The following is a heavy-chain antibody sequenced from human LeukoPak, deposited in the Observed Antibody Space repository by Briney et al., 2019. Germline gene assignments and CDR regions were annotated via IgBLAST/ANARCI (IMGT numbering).Heavy chain of an antibody. CDR3: ARLTKNDSGSFRFGKRKRGYMDV. V-gene: IGHV4-34*01. D-gene: IGHD3-10*01. CDR1: GGSFSGYY. CDR2: INHSGST. Sequence: PSETLSLTCAVSGGSFSGYYWNWIRQSPGKGLEWIGEINHSGSTHYNPSLKSRVTISVDTSQKQFSLRLTSVTAADTAVYYCARLTKNDSGSFRFGKRKRGYMDVWGKGTTVTISS. J-gene: IGHJ6*03.